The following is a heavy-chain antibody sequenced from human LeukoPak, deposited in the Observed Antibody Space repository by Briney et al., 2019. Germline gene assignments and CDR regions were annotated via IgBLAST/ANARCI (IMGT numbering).Heavy chain of an antibody. CDR1: GFTFSSYA. Sequence: GGSLRLSCAASGFTFSSYAMSWVRQAPGKGLEWVSAISGSGGSTYYADSVKGRFTIPRDNSKNTLYLQMNSLRAEDTAVYYCAKTPFTMIVVAHDYWGQGTLVTVSS. CDR2: ISGSGGST. D-gene: IGHD3-22*01. CDR3: AKTPFTMIVVAHDY. V-gene: IGHV3-23*01. J-gene: IGHJ4*02.